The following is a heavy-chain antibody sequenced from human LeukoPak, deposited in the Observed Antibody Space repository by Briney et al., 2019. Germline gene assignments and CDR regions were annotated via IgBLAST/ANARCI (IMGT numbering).Heavy chain of an antibody. J-gene: IGHJ3*02. Sequence: PGGSLRLSCAASGFTFSSYGMHWVRQAPGKGLEWVAFIRYDGSNKYYADSVKGRFTISRDNSKNTLYLQMNGLGAEDTAVYYCATDTRSGWYDAFDIWGQGTMVTVSS. CDR1: GFTFSSYG. CDR2: IRYDGSNK. D-gene: IGHD6-19*01. V-gene: IGHV3-30*02. CDR3: ATDTRSGWYDAFDI.